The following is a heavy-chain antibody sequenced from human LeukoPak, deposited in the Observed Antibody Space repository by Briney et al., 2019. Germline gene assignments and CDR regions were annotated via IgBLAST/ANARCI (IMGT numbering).Heavy chain of an antibody. CDR2: IIPIFGTA. J-gene: IGHJ4*02. D-gene: IGHD2-2*01. CDR3: ARGLGYCSSTSCHGGY. CDR1: GGTFSSYA. V-gene: IGHV1-69*05. Sequence: ASVKVSCKASGGTFSSYAISWVRRAPGQGLEWMGGIIPIFGTANYAQKFQGRVTITTDESTSTAYMELSSLRSEDTAVYYCARGLGYCSSTSCHGGYWGQGTLVTVSS.